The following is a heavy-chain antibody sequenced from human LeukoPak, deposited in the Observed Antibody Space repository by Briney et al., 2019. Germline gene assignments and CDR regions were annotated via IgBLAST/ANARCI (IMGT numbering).Heavy chain of an antibody. V-gene: IGHV3-21*01. Sequence: PGGSLRLSCAASGFTFSSYSMNWVRQAPGKGLEWVSSISSSSSYLYYADSVKGRFTISRDNAKNSLYLQMNSLRAEDTAVYYCARDGLYYDSSGYWCDYWGQGTLVTVSS. CDR2: ISSSSSYL. J-gene: IGHJ4*02. CDR1: GFTFSSYS. CDR3: ARDGLYYDSSGYWCDY. D-gene: IGHD3-22*01.